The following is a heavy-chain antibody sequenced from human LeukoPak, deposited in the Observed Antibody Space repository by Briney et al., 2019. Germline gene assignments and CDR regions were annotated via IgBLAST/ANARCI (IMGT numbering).Heavy chain of an antibody. V-gene: IGHV4-34*01. CDR1: GGSFSGYY. J-gene: IGHJ5*02. CDR2: INHSGST. Sequence: SETLSLTCAVYGGSFSGYYWSWIRQPPGKGLEWIGEINHSGSTNYNPSLKSRVTISVDTSKNQFSLKLSSVAAADTAVYYCARGGIVGPSARFDPWGQGTLVTVSS. CDR3: ARGGIVGPSARFDP. D-gene: IGHD1-26*01.